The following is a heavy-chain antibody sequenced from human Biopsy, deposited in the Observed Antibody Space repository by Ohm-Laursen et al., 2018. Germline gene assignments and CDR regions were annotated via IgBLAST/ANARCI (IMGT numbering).Heavy chain of an antibody. Sequence: SLRLSCAASGFTLSDYSMIWVRQAPGKGLEWVSSISSTSSHINYADSVKGRFTISRDNAKNSLYLQMNSLRAEDTAIYYCAKIPPSRCDSGECYPIFDYWGQGTLVTVSS. CDR2: ISSTSSHI. CDR3: AKIPPSRCDSGECYPIFDY. J-gene: IGHJ4*02. CDR1: GFTLSDYS. V-gene: IGHV3-21*04. D-gene: IGHD2-21*01.